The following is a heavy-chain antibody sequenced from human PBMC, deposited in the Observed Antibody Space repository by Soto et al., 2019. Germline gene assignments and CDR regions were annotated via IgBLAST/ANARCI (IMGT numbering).Heavy chain of an antibody. V-gene: IGHV5-51*01. D-gene: IGHD4-17*01. J-gene: IGHJ4*02. CDR3: AFPYGDSLFGNY. CDR1: GYRFASYW. CDR2: IFPADSDT. Sequence: PGESLKISCKGSGYRFASYWIGWVRQMPGKGLEWMGIIFPADSDTKYRPSFQGQVTISADKSISTAYLQWSSLKASDTAMYYCAFPYGDSLFGNYWGQGTLVTVSS.